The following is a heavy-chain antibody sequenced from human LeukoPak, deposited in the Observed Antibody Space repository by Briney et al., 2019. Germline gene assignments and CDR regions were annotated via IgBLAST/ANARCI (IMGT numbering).Heavy chain of an antibody. CDR3: ARDKGSGWYPVVY. Sequence: SVKVSCKASGGTFISYAISWVRQAPGQGLEWMGGIIPIFGTANYAQKFQGRVTITADESTSTAYMELSSLRSEDTAVYYCARDKGSGWYPVVYWGQGTLVTVSS. D-gene: IGHD6-19*01. CDR2: IIPIFGTA. CDR1: GGTFISYA. V-gene: IGHV1-69*13. J-gene: IGHJ4*02.